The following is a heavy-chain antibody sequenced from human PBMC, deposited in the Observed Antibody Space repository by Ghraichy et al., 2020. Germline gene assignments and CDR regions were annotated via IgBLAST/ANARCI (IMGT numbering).Heavy chain of an antibody. CDR2: NDEK. J-gene: IGHJ6*02. CDR1: GFSLSNARMG. CDR3: ARIELLWFGEFGYYYGMDV. Sequence: SGPTLVKPTETLTLTCTVSGFSLSNARMGVSWIRQPPGKALEWLANDEKSYSTSLKSRLTISKDTSKSQVVLTMTNMDPVDTATYYCARIELLWFGEFGYYYGMDVWGQGTTVTVSS. V-gene: IGHV2-26*01. D-gene: IGHD3-10*01.